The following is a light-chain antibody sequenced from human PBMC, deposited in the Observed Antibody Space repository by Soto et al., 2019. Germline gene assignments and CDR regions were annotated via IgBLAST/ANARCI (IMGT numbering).Light chain of an antibody. CDR1: TGIVTASHY. V-gene: IGLV7-46*01. Sequence: QAVVTQEPSLTVSPGGTVTLTCGSSTGIVTASHYPYWFQQKPGQAPRTLIYDTNNKYSWTPARFSGSLLGGQAALTLSGAPPEDEADYYRLLLYSDNRRVFGAGTKLTVL. J-gene: IGLJ1*01. CDR2: DTN. CDR3: LLLYSDNRRV.